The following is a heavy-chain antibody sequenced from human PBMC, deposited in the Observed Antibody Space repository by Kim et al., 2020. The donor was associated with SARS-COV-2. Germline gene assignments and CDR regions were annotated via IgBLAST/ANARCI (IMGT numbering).Heavy chain of an antibody. V-gene: IGHV3-23*01. CDR2: ISGSGGST. CDR1: GFTFSSYA. D-gene: IGHD2-15*01. J-gene: IGHJ6*02. Sequence: GGSLRLSCAASGFTFSSYAMSWVRQAPGKGLEWVSAISGSGGSTYYADSVKGRFTISRDNSKNTLYLQMNSLRAEDTAVYYCAKVAVVVVGATQGDYGMDVWCQGITVTVYS. CDR3: AKVAVVVVGATQGDYGMDV.